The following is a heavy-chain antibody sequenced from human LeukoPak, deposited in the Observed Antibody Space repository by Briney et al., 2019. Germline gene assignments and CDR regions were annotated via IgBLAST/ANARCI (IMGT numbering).Heavy chain of an antibody. CDR3: ARVYGDYYYYYMDV. J-gene: IGHJ6*03. V-gene: IGHV4-59*01. Sequence: SETLSLTCTVSGGSISSYYWSWIRQPPGKGLEWIGYIYYSGSTNYNPSLKSRVTISVDTSKNQFSLKLSSVTAADTAVYYCARVYGDYYYYYMDVWGKGTTVTVSS. CDR2: IYYSGST. D-gene: IGHD4-17*01. CDR1: GGSISSYY.